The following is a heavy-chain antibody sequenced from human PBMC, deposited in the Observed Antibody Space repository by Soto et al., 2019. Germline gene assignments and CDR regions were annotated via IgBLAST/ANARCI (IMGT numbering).Heavy chain of an antibody. CDR3: ARHRHPRGTVGATSPLDP. CDR1: GFSVSSNY. CDR2: HYSGGST. Sequence: GGSLRLSCAISGFSVSSNYLSWVRQAPGKGLEWVSVHYSGGSTYYADSVQGRFTISRDKSNNTLYLQMRRVRAEDTAVYFCARHRHPRGTVGATSPLDPWGQGTQVTVPQ. D-gene: IGHD1-26*01. V-gene: IGHV3-53*01. J-gene: IGHJ5*02.